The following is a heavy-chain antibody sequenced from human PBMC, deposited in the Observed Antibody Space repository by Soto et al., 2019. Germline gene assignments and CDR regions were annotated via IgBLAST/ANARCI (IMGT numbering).Heavy chain of an antibody. CDR2: ISSSSSYI. CDR1: GFTFSSYS. V-gene: IGHV3-21*01. J-gene: IGHJ4*02. CDR3: ARDREYYDFWSGYPPNFDS. D-gene: IGHD3-3*01. Sequence: GSLRLSCAASGFTFSSYSMNWVRQAPWKGLEWVSSISSSSSYIYYADSVKGRFTISRDNAKNSLYLQMNSLRAEDTAVYYCARDREYYDFWSGYPPNFDSWGQGNLVTVSS.